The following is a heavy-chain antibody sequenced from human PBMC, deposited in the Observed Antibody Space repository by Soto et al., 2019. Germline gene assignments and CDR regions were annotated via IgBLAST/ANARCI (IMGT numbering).Heavy chain of an antibody. J-gene: IGHJ4*02. V-gene: IGHV4-31*03. Sequence: QVQLQESGPGLVKPSQTLSLTCTVSGGSINSGGSYWSWIRQHPGKGLEWIGYIYYSGRTYYNPSLKSRVTIPTTMSKNQFSLKLSAVTAADTAVYYCARGAAYAWAFDYWGQGTLGTVSS. CDR3: ARGAAYAWAFDY. D-gene: IGHD2-2*01. CDR1: GGSINSGGSY. CDR2: IYYSGRT.